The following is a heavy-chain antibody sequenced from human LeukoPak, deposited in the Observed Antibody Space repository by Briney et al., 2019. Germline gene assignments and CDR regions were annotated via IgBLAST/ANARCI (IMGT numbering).Heavy chain of an antibody. J-gene: IGHJ5*02. CDR1: GGSISSGDYY. D-gene: IGHD3-9*01. CDR3: ARDVYFDTHNWFDP. Sequence: PSQTLSLTCTVSGGSISSGDYYWSWIRQPPGKGLEWIGYIYYSGSTYYNPSLKSRVTISVDTSKNQFSLKLSSVTAADTAVYYCARDVYFDTHNWFDPWGQGTLVTVSS. CDR2: IYYSGST. V-gene: IGHV4-30-4*01.